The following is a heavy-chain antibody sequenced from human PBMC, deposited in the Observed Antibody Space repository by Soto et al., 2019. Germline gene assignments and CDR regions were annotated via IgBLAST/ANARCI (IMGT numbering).Heavy chain of an antibody. CDR3: ARMGAYSGSYYFDY. Sequence: SETLSLTCTVSGGSISSSSYYWGWIRQPPGKGLEWIGSIYYSGSTYYNPSLKSRVTISVDTSKNQFSLKLSSVTAADTAVYYCARMGAYSGSYYFDYWGQGTLVTVSS. J-gene: IGHJ4*02. D-gene: IGHD1-26*01. CDR1: GGSISSSSYY. CDR2: IYYSGST. V-gene: IGHV4-39*01.